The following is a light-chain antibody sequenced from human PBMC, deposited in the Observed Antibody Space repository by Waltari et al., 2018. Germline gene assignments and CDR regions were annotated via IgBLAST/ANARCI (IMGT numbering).Light chain of an antibody. Sequence: EIVMTQSPATLSVSPGERATLSCRASQSISFNLAWYQQKPGQAPRLLIYGASTRASGIPARFSGSGSGTDFSLTISSLQSEDFAVYCCQQYNTGPPCTFGQGTKVEVK. CDR1: QSISFN. CDR2: GAS. CDR3: QQYNTGPPCT. V-gene: IGKV3-15*01. J-gene: IGKJ1*01.